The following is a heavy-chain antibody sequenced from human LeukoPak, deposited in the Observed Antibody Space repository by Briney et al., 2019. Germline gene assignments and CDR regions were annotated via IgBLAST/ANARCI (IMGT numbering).Heavy chain of an antibody. CDR1: GFTFDDYA. Sequence: GGSLRLSCAASGFTFDDYAMHWVRQAPGKGLEWVSGISWNSGSIGYADSVKGRFTISRDNAKNSLYLQMNSLRAEDTALYYCAKENYGYFIDYWGQGTLVTVSS. D-gene: IGHD5-18*01. CDR3: AKENYGYFIDY. V-gene: IGHV3-9*01. CDR2: ISWNSGSI. J-gene: IGHJ4*02.